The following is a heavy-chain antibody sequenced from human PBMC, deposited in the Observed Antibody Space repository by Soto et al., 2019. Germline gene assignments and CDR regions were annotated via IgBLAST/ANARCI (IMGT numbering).Heavy chain of an antibody. V-gene: IGHV1-69*02. CDR1: GGTFSSYT. CDR2: IIPILGIA. Sequence: QVQLVQSGAEVKKPGSSVKVSCKASGGTFSSYTISWVRQAPGQGLEWMGRIIPILGIANYAQKFQGRVTSTADKSTSTAYMELSSLRSEDTAVYYCARRPDLSAFDIWGQGTMVTVSS. CDR3: ARRPDLSAFDI. J-gene: IGHJ3*02.